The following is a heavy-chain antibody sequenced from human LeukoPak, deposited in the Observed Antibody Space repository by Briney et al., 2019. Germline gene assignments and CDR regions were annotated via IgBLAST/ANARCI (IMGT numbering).Heavy chain of an antibody. V-gene: IGHV3-33*06. J-gene: IGHJ4*02. Sequence: AGGSLRLSCAASGFTFSSYGMHWVRQAPGKGLEWVAVIWYDGSNKYYADSVKGRFTISRDNSKNTLYLQMNSLRAEDTAVYYCVKDLSEESAFDYWGQGTLVTVSS. CDR1: GFTFSSYG. CDR3: VKDLSEESAFDY. CDR2: IWYDGSNK.